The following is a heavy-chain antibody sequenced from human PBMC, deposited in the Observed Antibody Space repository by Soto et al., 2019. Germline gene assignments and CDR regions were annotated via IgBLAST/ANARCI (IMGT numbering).Heavy chain of an antibody. J-gene: IGHJ5*01. V-gene: IGHV3-33*01. CDR3: ARLAYSNFLGGLDS. CDR1: GFIFSAYG. CDR2: VWNDGINK. Sequence: QGQLVESGGGVVQPGGSLRLSCAASGFIFSAYGIHWVRQALGKGLEWVAIVWNDGINKYYADSVKGRFTISRDNFKNTVDLQMNSLRVEDTAVYYCARLAYSNFLGGLDSWGQGTLVTASS. D-gene: IGHD1-26*01.